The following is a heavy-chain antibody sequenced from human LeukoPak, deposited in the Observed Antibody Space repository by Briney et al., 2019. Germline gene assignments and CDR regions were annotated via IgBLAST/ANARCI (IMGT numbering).Heavy chain of an antibody. CDR3: AKDIVAAGLFFDY. CDR1: GFTFSSYA. V-gene: IGHV3-23*01. CDR2: ISGSGSTT. D-gene: IGHD6-13*01. J-gene: IGHJ4*02. Sequence: GGSLRLSCAASGFTFSSYAMTWVRQAPGKGLEWVSAISGSGSTTYYADSVKGRFTISRDNSKNTLYLQMSSLRAEDTAVYYCAKDIVAAGLFFDYWGQGILVTVSS.